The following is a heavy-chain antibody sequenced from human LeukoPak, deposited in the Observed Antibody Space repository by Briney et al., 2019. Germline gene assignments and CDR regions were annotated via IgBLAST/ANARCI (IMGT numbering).Heavy chain of an antibody. Sequence: GGSLRLSCAASGFTFSSYSMNWVRQAPGKGLEWVSSISSSSSYIYYADSVKGRFTISRDNAKNSLYLQMNSLRAEDTAVYYCARDKPRSLVGGSSFDYWGQGTLVTVSS. CDR3: ARDKPRSLVGGSSFDY. CDR2: ISSSSSYI. D-gene: IGHD5-18*01. J-gene: IGHJ4*02. CDR1: GFTFSSYS. V-gene: IGHV3-21*01.